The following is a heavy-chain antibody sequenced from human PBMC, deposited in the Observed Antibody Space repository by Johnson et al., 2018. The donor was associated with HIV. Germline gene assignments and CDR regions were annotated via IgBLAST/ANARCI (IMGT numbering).Heavy chain of an antibody. CDR2: IWYDGTNK. D-gene: IGHD7-27*01. CDR3: AKDRVLGKQDDACDM. CDR1: GFTFSSFG. Sequence: QMQLVESGGGVVQPGRSLRLSCAASGFTFSSFGMHWVRQAPGKGLEWVAVIWYDGTNKYYADSVKGRFSISRDNSKNTLYLQMNSLRAEDTAVYYCAKDRVLGKQDDACDMWGQGTMVTVSS. J-gene: IGHJ3*02. V-gene: IGHV3-33*06.